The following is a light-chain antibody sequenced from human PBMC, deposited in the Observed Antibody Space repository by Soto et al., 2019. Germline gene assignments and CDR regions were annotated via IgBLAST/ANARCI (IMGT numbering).Light chain of an antibody. CDR3: QQYGDSPAT. CDR1: QPVSSNF. V-gene: IGKV3-20*01. J-gene: IGKJ3*01. Sequence: ELVLTQSPGTLSLSPGESAALSCRASQPVSSNFLAWYQQRPGQAPRLLIYGVSSRASGIPDRFFGSGSGTDFTLTINRLEPEDFAVYYCQQYGDSPATFGPGTKVDIK. CDR2: GVS.